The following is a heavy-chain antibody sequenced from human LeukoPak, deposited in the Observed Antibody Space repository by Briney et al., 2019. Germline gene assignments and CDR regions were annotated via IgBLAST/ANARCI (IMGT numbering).Heavy chain of an antibody. Sequence: SETLSLTCTVSGGSISSYYWSWIRQPPGKGLEWIGYIYYSGSTNYNPSLKSRVTISVDTSKNQFSLKLSSVTAADTAVYYCARSDYDFWSGYTYYFDYWGRGTLVTVSS. D-gene: IGHD3-3*01. CDR2: IYYSGST. CDR3: ARSDYDFWSGYTYYFDY. V-gene: IGHV4-59*08. CDR1: GGSISSYY. J-gene: IGHJ4*02.